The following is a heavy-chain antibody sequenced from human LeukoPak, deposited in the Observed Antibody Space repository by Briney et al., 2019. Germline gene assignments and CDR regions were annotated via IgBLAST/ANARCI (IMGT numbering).Heavy chain of an antibody. CDR2: IIPIFGTA. D-gene: IGHD6-13*01. V-gene: IGHV1-69*13. CDR3: ARDSSSWSRLTLPSLCYYGMDV. J-gene: IGHJ6*02. Sequence: GASVKVSCKASGGTFSSYAISWVRQAPGQGLEWMGGIIPIFGTANYAQKFQGRVTITADESTSTAYMELSSLRSEDTAVYYCARDSSSWSRLTLPSLCYYGMDVWGQGTTVTVSS. CDR1: GGTFSSYA.